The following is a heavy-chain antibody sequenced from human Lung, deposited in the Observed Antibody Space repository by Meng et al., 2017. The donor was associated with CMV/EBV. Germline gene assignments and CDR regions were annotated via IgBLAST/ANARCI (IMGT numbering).Heavy chain of an antibody. CDR1: GFTFSSYE. V-gene: IGHV3-48*03. Sequence: SXKISXAASGFTFSSYEMNWVRQAPGKGLEWVSYISSSGSTIYYADSVKGRFTISRDNAKKSLYLQMNSLRAEDTAVYYCARGEFSWYDNWFDPWGQGTLVXVSS. CDR3: ARGEFSWYDNWFDP. J-gene: IGHJ5*02. D-gene: IGHD6-13*01. CDR2: ISSSGSTI.